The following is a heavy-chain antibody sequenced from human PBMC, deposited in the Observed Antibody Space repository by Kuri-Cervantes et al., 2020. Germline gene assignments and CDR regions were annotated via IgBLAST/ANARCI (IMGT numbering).Heavy chain of an antibody. CDR1: GFTFSDYY. CDR3: ARLLKGYYYFDY. Sequence: ESLKISCAASGFTFSDYYMSWIRQPPGKGLEWIGSIYYSGSTYYNPSLKSRVTISVDTSKNQFSLKLSSVTAADTAVYYCARLLKGYYYFDYWGQGTLVTVSS. V-gene: IGHV4-38-2*01. D-gene: IGHD2-15*01. CDR2: IYYSGST. J-gene: IGHJ4*02.